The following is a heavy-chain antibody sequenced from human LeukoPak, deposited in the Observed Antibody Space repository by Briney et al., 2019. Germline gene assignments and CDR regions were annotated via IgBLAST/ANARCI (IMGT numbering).Heavy chain of an antibody. CDR3: ARQRWPGPFDI. V-gene: IGHV1-69*05. Sequence: GASVKVSCKASGGTFSRYAISWVREAPGQGLEWMGGIIPIFGTANYAQKFQGRVTITTDESTSTAYMELSSLRSEDTAVYYCARQRWPGPFDIWGQGTMVTVSS. D-gene: IGHD5-24*01. CDR1: GGTFSRYA. CDR2: IIPIFGTA. J-gene: IGHJ3*02.